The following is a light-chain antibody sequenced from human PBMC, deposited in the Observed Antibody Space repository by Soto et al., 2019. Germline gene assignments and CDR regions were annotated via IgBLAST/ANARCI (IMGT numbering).Light chain of an antibody. CDR1: SSDVGGYNY. CDR3: SSYTSSSTYV. V-gene: IGLV2-14*01. Sequence: QSVLTQPASVSGSPGQSITISCTGTSSDVGGYNYVSWYQQYPGRVPKLLIYKVSNRPSGVPDRFSGSQSGKTASLTISGLRAEDEADYYCSSYTSSSTYVFGPGTKLTVL. CDR2: KVS. J-gene: IGLJ1*01.